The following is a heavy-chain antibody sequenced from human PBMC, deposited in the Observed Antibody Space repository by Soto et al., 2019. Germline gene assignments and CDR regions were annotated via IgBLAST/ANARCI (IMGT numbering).Heavy chain of an antibody. J-gene: IGHJ3*02. CDR1: GISISSYA. D-gene: IGHD2-21*01. Sequence: EVQLLESGGGLEQPGGSLRLSCAASGISISSYAMSWVRQAPGKGLEWVSAISGSGGSTYYADSVKGRFTISRDNSKNTLYLQMNSRRAEDTAVYYCAKGPIVVGAFEIWGQGTMVTVSS. CDR2: ISGSGGST. V-gene: IGHV3-23*01. CDR3: AKGPIVVGAFEI.